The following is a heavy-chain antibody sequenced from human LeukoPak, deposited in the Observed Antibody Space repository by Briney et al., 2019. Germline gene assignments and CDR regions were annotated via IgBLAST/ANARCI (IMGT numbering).Heavy chain of an antibody. CDR1: GFIFSHYG. Sequence: GGSLRLSCAASGFIFSHYGMHWVRQAPGKGLEWVAVIWSDGTNRFYAGSVKGRFTISRDNSKNTLYLQMNNLRAEDTALYFCAKDGLYFDGSTHMYHLDTWGQGTPVAVSS. D-gene: IGHD3-9*01. CDR3: AKDGLYFDGSTHMYHLDT. V-gene: IGHV3-33*06. J-gene: IGHJ5*02. CDR2: IWSDGTNR.